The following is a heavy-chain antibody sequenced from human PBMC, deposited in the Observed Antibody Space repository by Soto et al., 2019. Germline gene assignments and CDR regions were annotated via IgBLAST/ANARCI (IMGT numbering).Heavy chain of an antibody. CDR3: ARDVDTAMPSYYYYGRDV. CDR2: IIPIFGTA. CDR1: VGTFSSYA. Sequence: XSVKVSCKASVGTFSSYAISWVRQAPGQGLEWMGGIIPIFGTANYAQKFQGRVTITADESTSTAYMELSSLRSEDTAVYYCARDVDTAMPSYYYYGRDVWGQGTTVTASS. D-gene: IGHD5-18*01. V-gene: IGHV1-69*13. J-gene: IGHJ6*02.